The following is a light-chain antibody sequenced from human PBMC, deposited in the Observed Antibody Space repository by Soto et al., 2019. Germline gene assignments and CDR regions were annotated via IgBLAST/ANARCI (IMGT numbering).Light chain of an antibody. CDR1: SSDVGGFNY. CDR3: SSYTSSSPLV. V-gene: IGLV2-14*01. CDR2: EVT. Sequence: QSVLTQPASVSGSPGQSITISCTGTSSDVGGFNYVSWYQQHPDKAPKLMIYEVTDRPSGVSNRFSGSKSGNTASLTISGLQSEDEAEYYCSSYTSSSPLVFGGGTKLTVL. J-gene: IGLJ3*02.